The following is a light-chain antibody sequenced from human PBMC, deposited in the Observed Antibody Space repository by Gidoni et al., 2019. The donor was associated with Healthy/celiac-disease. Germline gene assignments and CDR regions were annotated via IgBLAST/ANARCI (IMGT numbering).Light chain of an antibody. V-gene: IGLV1-40*01. J-gene: IGLJ1*01. CDR1: SSNIGAGYD. Sequence: QSVLTHPPSVSGAPGQRVTISCTGTSSNIGAGYDVHWYQKLPGTAPKLIIYGNSNRPSGVPDRFSGSKSGTSASLAITGLQAEDEADYYCQSYDGRVFGTGTKVTVL. CDR2: GNS. CDR3: QSYDGRV.